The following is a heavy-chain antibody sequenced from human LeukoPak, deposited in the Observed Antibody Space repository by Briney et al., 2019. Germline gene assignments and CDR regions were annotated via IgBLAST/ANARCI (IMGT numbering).Heavy chain of an antibody. CDR2: IIPIFGTA. Sequence: SVKVSCKPSGGTFSSYAISWVRQAPGQGLEWMGGIIPIFGTANYAQKFQGRVTITADESTSTAYMELSSLRSEDTAVYYCARGHWDIVVVPAALQAFDIWGQGTMVTVSS. CDR1: GGTFSSYA. V-gene: IGHV1-69*01. D-gene: IGHD2-2*01. CDR3: ARGHWDIVVVPAALQAFDI. J-gene: IGHJ3*02.